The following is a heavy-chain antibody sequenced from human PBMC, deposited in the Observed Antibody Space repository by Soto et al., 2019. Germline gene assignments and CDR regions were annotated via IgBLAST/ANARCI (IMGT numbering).Heavy chain of an antibody. J-gene: IGHJ6*02. CDR2: ISGSGGST. V-gene: IGHV3-23*01. Sequence: PGGALRVSCAASGFIFSSYAMSWGRQAPGKGLEWVSDISGSGGSTYYAASVKGRFTISRDNSKNTLYLQMNSGRADSTSLYYSTKDKSKGRYSSGGPTRPRYYYGLGVWGRESRFT. CDR3: TKDKSKGRYSSGGPTRPRYYYGLGV. CDR1: GFIFSSYA. D-gene: IGHD6-19*01.